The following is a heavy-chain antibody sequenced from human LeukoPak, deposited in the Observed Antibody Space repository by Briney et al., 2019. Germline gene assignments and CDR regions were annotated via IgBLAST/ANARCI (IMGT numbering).Heavy chain of an antibody. J-gene: IGHJ4*02. V-gene: IGHV3-30*18. CDR3: AKERVDWRYFDY. D-gene: IGHD3-9*01. Sequence: PGGTLRLSCAASGFSFSNYGMHWVRQAPGKGLEWVAVMSFDGSHTYYADSVKGRFTISRDNSKNTLYLQMNSLRAEDTAVYYCAKERVDWRYFDYWGQGTLVTVSS. CDR2: MSFDGSHT. CDR1: GFSFSNYG.